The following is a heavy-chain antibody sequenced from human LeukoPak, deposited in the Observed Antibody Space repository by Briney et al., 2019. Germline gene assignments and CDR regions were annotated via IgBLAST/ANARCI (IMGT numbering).Heavy chain of an antibody. CDR2: IYTSGST. J-gene: IGHJ4*02. D-gene: IGHD3-9*01. CDR1: GGSISRYY. V-gene: IGHV4-4*07. CDR3: ARNDILSGYSLFDY. Sequence: AETLSLTCTVSGGSISRYYWSWLRQPAGKGLEWIGRIYTSGSTNYNPSLKSRVTMSVDTSKNQFSLKLSSVTAADTALYYCARNDILSGYSLFDYWGQGTLVTVSS.